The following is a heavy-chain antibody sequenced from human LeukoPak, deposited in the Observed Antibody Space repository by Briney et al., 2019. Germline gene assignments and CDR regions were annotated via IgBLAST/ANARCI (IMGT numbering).Heavy chain of an antibody. D-gene: IGHD3-16*01. V-gene: IGHV4-39*07. Sequence: SETLCLTCTVSGGSISSSSYYWGWIRQPPGKGLEWIGSIYYSGSTYYNPSLKSRVTISVDTSKNQFSLKLSSVTAADTAVYYCARMGARDYWGQGTLVTVSS. J-gene: IGHJ4*02. CDR1: GGSISSSSYY. CDR2: IYYSGST. CDR3: ARMGARDY.